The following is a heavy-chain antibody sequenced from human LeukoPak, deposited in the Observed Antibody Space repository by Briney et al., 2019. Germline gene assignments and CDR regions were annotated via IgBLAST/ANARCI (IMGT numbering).Heavy chain of an antibody. J-gene: IGHJ6*03. CDR2: INPNSGGT. CDR1: GYTFTGYY. V-gene: IGHV1-2*02. Sequence: ASVKVSCKASGYTFTGYYMHWVRQAPGQGLEWMGWINPNSGGTNYAQKFQGRVTMTRDTSISTAYMELSRLRSDDTAVYYCACNVILTLGDHYHYMDVWGKGTTVTVSS. D-gene: IGHD3-9*01. CDR3: ACNVILTLGDHYHYMDV.